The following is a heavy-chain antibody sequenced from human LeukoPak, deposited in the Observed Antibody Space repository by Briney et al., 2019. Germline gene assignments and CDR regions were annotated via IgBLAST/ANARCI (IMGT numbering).Heavy chain of an antibody. V-gene: IGHV3-23*01. CDR1: GFTFSSYA. D-gene: IGHD6-19*01. Sequence: PGGSLRLSCAASGFTFSSYAMNWVRQAPGKGLEWVSAISGSGSGIYYADSVKGRFTISRDNSKNTLYLQMTSLRAEDTAVYCCAKSRYSSASYASDYWGQGTLVTVSS. J-gene: IGHJ4*02. CDR2: ISGSGSGI. CDR3: AKSRYSSASYASDY.